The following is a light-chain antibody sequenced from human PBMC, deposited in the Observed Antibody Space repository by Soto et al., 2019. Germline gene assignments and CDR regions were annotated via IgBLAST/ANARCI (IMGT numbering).Light chain of an antibody. J-gene: IGKJ1*01. CDR1: QSLLHSNGYNY. Sequence: DIVVTQSPLTLPVTPGETASISCRSSQSLLHSNGYNYLDWYLQKPGQSPQLLIYLGSNRASGGPDRFSGRGAGTDFTLKISRVEAEDVGVYYCVQALQRPPWTFGQGTKVEIK. CDR2: LGS. CDR3: VQALQRPPWT. V-gene: IGKV2-28*01.